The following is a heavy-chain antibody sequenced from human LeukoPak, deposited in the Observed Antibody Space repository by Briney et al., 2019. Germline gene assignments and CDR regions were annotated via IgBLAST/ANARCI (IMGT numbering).Heavy chain of an antibody. CDR1: GITLSNYG. V-gene: IGHV3-9*01. CDR2: ISWNSGSI. Sequence: GGSLRLSCAVSGITLSNYGMSWVRQAPGKGLEWVSGISWNSGSIVYADSVKGRFTISRDNAKNSLYLQMNSLRAEDTALYYCAKGPLYDYWGQGTLVTVSS. CDR3: AKGPLYDY. J-gene: IGHJ4*02.